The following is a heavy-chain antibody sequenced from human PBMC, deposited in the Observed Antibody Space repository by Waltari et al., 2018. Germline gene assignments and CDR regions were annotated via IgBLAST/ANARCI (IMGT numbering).Heavy chain of an antibody. CDR2: IYQSGST. CDR1: GGTFSSYA. J-gene: IGHJ4*02. V-gene: IGHV1-69*04. CDR3: ARFGGKSYYFDY. Sequence: QVQLVQSGAEVKKPGSSVKVSCKASGGTFSSYAISWVRQAPGQGLEWIGSIYQSGSTYYNPSLKSRVTISVDKSKNQFSLKLSSVTAADTAVYYCARFGGKSYYFDYWGQGTLVTVSS. D-gene: IGHD2-15*01.